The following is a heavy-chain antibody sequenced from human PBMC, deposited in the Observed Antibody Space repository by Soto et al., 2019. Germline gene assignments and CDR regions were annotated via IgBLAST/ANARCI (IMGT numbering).Heavy chain of an antibody. CDR3: AKGARGRGTYYCYCGMDV. CDR2: ISGSGGST. CDR1: GFTFSSYA. V-gene: IGHV3-23*01. Sequence: EVQLLESGGGLVQPGGSLRLSCAASGFTFSSYAMSWVRQAPGKGLEWVSAISGSGGSTYYADSVKGRSTISRDNSKNPLYLQMNSLRAEDTAVDYCAKGARGRGTYYCYCGMDVVGQGTTVTVSS. J-gene: IGHJ6*02. D-gene: IGHD3-10*01.